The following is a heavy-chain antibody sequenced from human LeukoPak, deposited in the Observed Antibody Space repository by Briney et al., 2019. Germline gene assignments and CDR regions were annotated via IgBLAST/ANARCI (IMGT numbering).Heavy chain of an antibody. CDR1: GGSFGGYY. Sequence: SETLSLTCAVYGGSFGGYYWSWIRQPPGKGLEWIGQINDSGSTNYNPSLRSRVTISIDTSKKQFSLSLSFMTAADTAVYYCARRRGSYSDDYWGQGTLVTVSS. V-gene: IGHV4-34*01. CDR2: INDSGST. CDR3: ARRRGSYSDDY. J-gene: IGHJ4*02. D-gene: IGHD1-26*01.